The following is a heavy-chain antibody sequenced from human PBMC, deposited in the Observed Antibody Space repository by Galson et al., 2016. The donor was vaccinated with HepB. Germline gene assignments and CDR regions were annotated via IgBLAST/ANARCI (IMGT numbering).Heavy chain of an antibody. CDR1: NGSITSAHW. D-gene: IGHD4-23*01. CDR2: IYPSGGT. CDR3: AVDYGGNSAFDS. V-gene: IGHV4-4*02. Sequence: LSLTCAVSNGSITSAHWWTWVRQSPGKGLEWIGEIYPSGGTNYNPSLNSRVTMSVDKSKNQFSLRLNSVTAADTAVYYCAVDYGGNSAFDSWGQGTLATVSS. J-gene: IGHJ4*02.